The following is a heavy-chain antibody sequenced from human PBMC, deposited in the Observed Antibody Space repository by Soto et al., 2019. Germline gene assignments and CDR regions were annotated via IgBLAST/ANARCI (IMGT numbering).Heavy chain of an antibody. D-gene: IGHD5-12*01. J-gene: IGHJ4*02. V-gene: IGHV1-2*02. CDR1: GYTFTGHY. Sequence: ASVKVSCKASGYTFTGHYIHWVRQAPEQGPEWMGEIGPESGATRYAQKFQGRVTMTSDMSITTVYMELNNLSPADTGVSYCGRGRSGKIVAFDCGQGTPVTVSS. CDR3: GRGRSGKIVAFD. CDR2: IGPESGAT.